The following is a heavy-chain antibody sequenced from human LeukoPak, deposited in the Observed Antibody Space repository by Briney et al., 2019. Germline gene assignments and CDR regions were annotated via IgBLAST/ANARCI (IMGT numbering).Heavy chain of an antibody. CDR1: GFTFSSYA. J-gene: IGHJ6*03. CDR3: ARRSRLVVPAATAYYYYMDV. D-gene: IGHD2-2*01. Sequence: GGSLRLSCAASGFTFSSYAMSWVRQAPGKGLEWVSYISSSGSTIYYADSVKGRFTISRDNAKNSLYLQMNSLRAEDTAVYYCARRSRLVVPAATAYYYYMDVWGKGTTVTVSS. V-gene: IGHV3-48*04. CDR2: ISSSGSTI.